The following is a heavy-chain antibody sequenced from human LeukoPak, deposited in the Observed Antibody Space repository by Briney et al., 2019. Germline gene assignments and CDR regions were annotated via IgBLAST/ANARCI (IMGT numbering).Heavy chain of an antibody. CDR1: GGSISSGGYY. Sequence: SENLSLTCTVSGGSISSGGYYWSWIRQHPGKGLKWIGYIYYSGSTYYNPSLKSRVTISVDTSKNQFSLKLSSVTAADTAVYYCAREAPGRDGYNVFDYWGQGTLVTVSS. CDR3: AREAPGRDGYNVFDY. V-gene: IGHV4-31*03. D-gene: IGHD5-24*01. J-gene: IGHJ4*02. CDR2: IYYSGST.